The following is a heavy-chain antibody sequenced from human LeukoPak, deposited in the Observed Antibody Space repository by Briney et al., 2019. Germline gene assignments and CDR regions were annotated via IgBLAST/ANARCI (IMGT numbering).Heavy chain of an antibody. J-gene: IGHJ6*03. CDR3: ARGQRGYSYGYYYYYYMDV. Sequence: ASVKVSCMASGYTFTGYYMHWVRQAPGQGLEGMGWINTNTGNPTYAQCFTGRFAFSLDTSVSTAYLQISSLKAEDTAVYYCARGQRGYSYGYYYYYYMDVWGKGTTVTVSS. CDR1: GYTFTGYY. V-gene: IGHV7-4-1*02. D-gene: IGHD5-18*01. CDR2: INTNTGNP.